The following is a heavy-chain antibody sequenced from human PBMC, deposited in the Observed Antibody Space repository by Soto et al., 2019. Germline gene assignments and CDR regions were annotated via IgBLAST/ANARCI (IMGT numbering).Heavy chain of an antibody. V-gene: IGHV4-30-4*02. D-gene: IGHD5-12*01. CDR1: GGSISSGDYY. J-gene: IGHJ5*02. CDR3: ARDGEVASNLHWVDL. Sequence: SETLSLTCTVSGGSISSGDYYWSWIRQPPGKGLEWIGYIYYSGSTYYNPSLKSRVTISVDTSKNQFSLNLSSLTAADTAVYYCARDGEVASNLHWVDLWGQGTLVTVSS. CDR2: IYYSGST.